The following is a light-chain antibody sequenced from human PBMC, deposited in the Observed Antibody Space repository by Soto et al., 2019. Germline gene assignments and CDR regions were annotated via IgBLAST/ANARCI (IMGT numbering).Light chain of an antibody. CDR3: QQYNSYSWT. Sequence: DIQMTKSPSTLSASVGDRVTITCRASQSISSWLAWYQQKPGKAPKLLIYKASSLESGVPSRFSGSGSGTEFTLTISSLQPDDFATYYCQQYNSYSWTFGQGTELDIK. CDR1: QSISSW. J-gene: IGKJ1*01. V-gene: IGKV1-5*03. CDR2: KAS.